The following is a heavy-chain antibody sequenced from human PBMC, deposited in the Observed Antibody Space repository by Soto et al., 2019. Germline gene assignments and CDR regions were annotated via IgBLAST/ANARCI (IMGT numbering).Heavy chain of an antibody. V-gene: IGHV2-5*02. Sequence: QVTLEESGPTLVKPTQTLTLTCTFSGFSLSTTGVGVGWIRQSPGKALEWLALIYWDDDKRYSPSLKSRLTVTXXTSKIQVVLTMTSMDPVDTGTYYCAHRRVGRELDDWGQGTLVTVSS. CDR1: GFSLSTTGVG. CDR3: AHRRVGRELDD. D-gene: IGHD3-3*01. CDR2: IYWDDDK. J-gene: IGHJ4*02.